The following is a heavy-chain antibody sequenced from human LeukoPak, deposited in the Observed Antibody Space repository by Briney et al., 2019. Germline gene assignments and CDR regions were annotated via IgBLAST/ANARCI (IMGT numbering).Heavy chain of an antibody. CDR2: FDSENNKM. D-gene: IGHD6-19*01. CDR3: ATDRVYRSSGRSWGFFDY. V-gene: IGHV1-24*01. CDR1: EYSLSDLS. J-gene: IGHJ4*02. Sequence: EASVKVSCKISEYSLSDLSIHWVREAPGEGLEWMGGFDSENNKMVYSQKCKGRVTMTEDTSADTAYTALTSLRSEDTAVYFCATDRVYRSSGRSWGFFDYWGQGTLVIVSS.